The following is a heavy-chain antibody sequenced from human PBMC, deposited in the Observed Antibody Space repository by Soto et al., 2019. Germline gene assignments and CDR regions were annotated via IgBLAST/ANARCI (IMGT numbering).Heavy chain of an antibody. J-gene: IGHJ6*02. V-gene: IGHV1-69*06. Sequence: QVQLVQSGAEVKKPGSSVKVSCKASGGTFSNYAISWVRQAPGQGLEWMGGIIPIFNTTNYAQKFQGRVTITAEKSTSTAYMGLSSLGSEDTAVYYCARGLVVPAGIRYYYYGMDVWGQGATVTVSS. CDR2: IIPIFNTT. CDR1: GGTFSNYA. CDR3: ARGLVVPAGIRYYYYGMDV. D-gene: IGHD2-2*01.